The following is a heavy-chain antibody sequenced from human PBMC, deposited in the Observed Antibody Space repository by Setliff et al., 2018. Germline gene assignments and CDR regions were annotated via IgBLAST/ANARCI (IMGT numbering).Heavy chain of an antibody. D-gene: IGHD1-26*01. V-gene: IGHV4-61*02. Sequence: LSLTCAVSGGSISSGLYYWTWIRQPAGRGLEWIGSLYTSGITNYNPSLKNRFTISKDTSNNQFPLSLSSVTAADTAAYYCARGAKDGLMDVWGQGATVTVSS. J-gene: IGHJ6*02. CDR3: ARGAKDGLMDV. CDR2: LYTSGIT. CDR1: GGSISSGLYY.